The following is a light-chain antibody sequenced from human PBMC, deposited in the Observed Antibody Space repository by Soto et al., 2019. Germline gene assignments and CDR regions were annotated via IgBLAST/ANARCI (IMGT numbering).Light chain of an antibody. CDR3: HHCGGSQP. CDR2: GAS. V-gene: IGKV3-20*01. Sequence: EIVLTQSPGTLSLSPGERATLSCRASQSISSSNLGWYQQKPGQAPRLLIYGASSRATGIPDRFSGSGSGTDFTLTISSLEPEDFAVYFCHHCGGSQPFGQGTKVE. J-gene: IGKJ1*01. CDR1: QSISSSN.